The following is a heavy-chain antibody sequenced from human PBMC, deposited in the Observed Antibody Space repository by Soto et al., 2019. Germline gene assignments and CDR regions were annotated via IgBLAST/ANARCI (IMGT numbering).Heavy chain of an antibody. CDR2: ISSDGSNK. J-gene: IGHJ4*02. CDR3: ARDGIVVPAAMTYFDY. D-gene: IGHD2-2*01. V-gene: IGHV3-30-3*01. CDR1: GFTFSSYT. Sequence: QVQLVESGGGVGQPGRSLRLSCAASGFTFSSYTIHWVRQAPGKGLEWVAVISSDGSNKYYADSVKGRFTISRDNSKNTLYLQMNSLRAEDTAVYYCARDGIVVPAAMTYFDYWGQGTLVTVSS.